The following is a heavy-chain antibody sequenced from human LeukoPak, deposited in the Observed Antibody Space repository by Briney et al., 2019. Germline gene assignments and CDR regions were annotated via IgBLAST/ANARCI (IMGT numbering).Heavy chain of an antibody. V-gene: IGHV4-34*01. D-gene: IGHD7-27*01. CDR2: INHSGST. Sequence: SETLSLTCAVYGGSFSGYYWSWIRQPPGKGLEWIGEINHSGSTNYNPSLKSRVTISVDTSKNQFSPKLSSVTAADTAVYYCARLAWGRLDYWGQGTLVTVSS. CDR1: GGSFSGYY. CDR3: ARLAWGRLDY. J-gene: IGHJ4*02.